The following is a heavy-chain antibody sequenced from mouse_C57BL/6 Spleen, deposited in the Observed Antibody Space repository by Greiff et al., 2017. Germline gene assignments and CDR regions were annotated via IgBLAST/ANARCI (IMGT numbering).Heavy chain of an antibody. D-gene: IGHD1-1*01. CDR1: GFTFSDFY. Sequence: EVQGVESGGGLVQSGRSLRLSCATSGFTFSDFYMEWVRQAPGKGLEWIAARRNKANDYTTEYSASVKGRFIVSRDTSQSILYLQMNALRAEDTAIYYCARYGSSFYAMDYWGQGTSVTVSS. CDR3: ARYGSSFYAMDY. V-gene: IGHV7-1*01. J-gene: IGHJ4*01. CDR2: RRNKANDYTT.